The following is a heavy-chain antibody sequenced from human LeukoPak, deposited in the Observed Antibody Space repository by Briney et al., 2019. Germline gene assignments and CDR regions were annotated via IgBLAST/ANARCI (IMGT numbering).Heavy chain of an antibody. V-gene: IGHV3-64*01. CDR3: ARVLGGHTNGLDY. Sequence: GGSLRLSCVASGFTFSSYAMHWVRQAPGKGLEYVSAISSNGRSTYYANSVKGRFTISRDNSKNTLYLQMGSLRTEDVAVYYCARVLGGHTNGLDYWGQGTLVTVSS. J-gene: IGHJ4*02. CDR1: GFTFSSYA. CDR2: ISSNGRST. D-gene: IGHD2-8*01.